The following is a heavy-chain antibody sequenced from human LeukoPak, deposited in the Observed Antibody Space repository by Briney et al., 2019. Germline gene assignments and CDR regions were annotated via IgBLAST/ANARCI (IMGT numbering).Heavy chain of an antibody. CDR3: VSTSARYDFWSGYFGFDY. D-gene: IGHD3-3*01. CDR1: GGSISSYY. J-gene: IGHJ4*02. V-gene: IGHV4-59*01. Sequence: SETLSLTCSVSGGSISSYYWSWIRQPPGKGLEWIGYIYYSGSTNYNPSLKSRVTISVDTSKNQFSLKLSSVTAADTAVYYCVSTSARYDFWSGYFGFDYWGQGTLVTVSS. CDR2: IYYSGST.